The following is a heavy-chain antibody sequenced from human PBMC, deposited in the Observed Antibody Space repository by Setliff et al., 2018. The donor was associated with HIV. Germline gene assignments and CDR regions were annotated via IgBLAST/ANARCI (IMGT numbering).Heavy chain of an antibody. CDR2: INPSGGST. J-gene: IGHJ3*02. V-gene: IGHV1-46*01. CDR1: GYTFTSYY. CDR3: ASSGYDSSGYYYGDAFDI. Sequence: ASVKVSCKASGYTFTSYYMHWVRQAPGQGLEWVGIINPSGGSTSYAQKFQGRVTMTRDTSTSTVYMELSSLRSEDTAVYYCASSGYDSSGYYYGDAFDIWGQGTMVTVSS. D-gene: IGHD3-22*01.